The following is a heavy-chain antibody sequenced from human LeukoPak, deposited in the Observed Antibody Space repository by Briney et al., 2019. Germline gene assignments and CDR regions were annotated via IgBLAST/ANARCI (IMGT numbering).Heavy chain of an antibody. CDR1: GVSISSYY. J-gene: IGHJ4*02. CDR2: IYYSGST. V-gene: IGHV4-59*01. Sequence: SETLSLTCTVSGVSISSYYWSWIRQPAGKRLEWIGYIYYSGSTNYNPSLKSRVTISVDTSKNQFSLNLSSVTAADTAVYYCARAPYGSGFDYWGQGTLVTVSS. CDR3: ARAPYGSGFDY. D-gene: IGHD3-10*01.